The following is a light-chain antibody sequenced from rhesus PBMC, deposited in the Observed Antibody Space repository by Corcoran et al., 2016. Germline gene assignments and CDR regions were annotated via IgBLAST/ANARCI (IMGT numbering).Light chain of an antibody. CDR2: GAS. Sequence: DIQMTQSPSSLSASVGDRVTITCRASQDLNSYLAWYQQKPGKAPKLLIYGASTLQSGVPSRFSGVGCCTDLPLNISSLQPEDFATYDGQQHNNYPLTFGGGTKVELK. J-gene: IGKJ4*01. V-gene: IGKV1-25*01. CDR1: QDLNSY. CDR3: QQHNNYPLT.